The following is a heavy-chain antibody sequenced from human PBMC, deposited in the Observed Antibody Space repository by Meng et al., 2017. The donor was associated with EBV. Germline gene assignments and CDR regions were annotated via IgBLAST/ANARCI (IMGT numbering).Heavy chain of an antibody. CDR2: IIPIFGTA. V-gene: IGHV1-69*01. CDR3: ARDGRGIVVVPAAMIWGCFDP. CDR1: GGPFSSYA. D-gene: IGHD2-2*01. Sequence: QVQLVQSGAEVKKPGSSVKVYCKDSGGPFSSYAISWVRQAPGQGLEWMGGIIPIFGTANYAQKFQGRVTITADESTSTAYMELSSLRSEDTAVYYCARDGRGIVVVPAAMIWGCFDPCGQGTLGSVSS. J-gene: IGHJ5*02.